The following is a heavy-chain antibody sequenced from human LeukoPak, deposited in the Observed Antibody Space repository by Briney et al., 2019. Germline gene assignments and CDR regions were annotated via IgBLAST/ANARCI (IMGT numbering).Heavy chain of an antibody. J-gene: IGHJ4*02. V-gene: IGHV4-31*03. Sequence: SQTLSLTCTVSGGSISSGGYYWSWIRQHPGKGLEWIGYIYYSGSTYYNPSLKSRVTISVDTSKNQFSLKLSSVAAADTAVYYCARDVAAGTDYWGQGTLVTVSS. D-gene: IGHD6-13*01. CDR3: ARDVAAGTDY. CDR1: GGSISSGGYY. CDR2: IYYSGST.